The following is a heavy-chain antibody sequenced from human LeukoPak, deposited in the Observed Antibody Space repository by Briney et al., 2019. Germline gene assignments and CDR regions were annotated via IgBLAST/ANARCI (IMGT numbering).Heavy chain of an antibody. V-gene: IGHV4-59*01. CDR1: GGSISSYY. D-gene: IGHD6-13*01. CDR2: IYDSGST. CDR3: ARGYSSSWYYFDY. Sequence: PSETLSLTCTVSGGSISSYYWSWIRQPLGKGLEWIGYIYDSGSTNYNPSLKSRVTMAVDTSKNQFSLKLSSVTAADTAVYYCARGYSSSWYYFDYWGQGTLVTVTS. J-gene: IGHJ4*02.